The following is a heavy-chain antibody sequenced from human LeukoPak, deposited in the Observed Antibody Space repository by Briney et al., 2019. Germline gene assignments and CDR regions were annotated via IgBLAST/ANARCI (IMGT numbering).Heavy chain of an antibody. CDR2: IYPGDSDI. V-gene: IGHV5-51*01. D-gene: IGHD6-13*01. J-gene: IGHJ4*02. CDR3: ARRGMYSGNWFYFDY. Sequence: GESLKISCKGSGYSFTSYWIAWVRQMPGKGLECMGIIYPGDSDIRYSPSFQGQVTISADKSISTAYLQWSSLKASDTAMYYCARRGMYSGNWFYFDYWGQGTLVTVSS. CDR1: GYSFTSYW.